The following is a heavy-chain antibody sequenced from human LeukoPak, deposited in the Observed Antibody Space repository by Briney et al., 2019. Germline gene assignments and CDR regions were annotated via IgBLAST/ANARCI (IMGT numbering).Heavy chain of an antibody. V-gene: IGHV4-59*01. CDR2: IYYCGST. CDR3: ARRTYSSDTSGYYYYYLAL. D-gene: IGHD3-22*01. CDR1: GGSISSYY. J-gene: IGHJ6*03. Sequence: PSETLSLNCTVSGGSISSYYWSWIGQLPGKGLEWIGYIYYCGSTSYNPSIKSRVTISVDTSKNQFSLKLSSVTAADTAVYYCARRTYSSDTSGYYYYYLALWGNGTTVTVSS.